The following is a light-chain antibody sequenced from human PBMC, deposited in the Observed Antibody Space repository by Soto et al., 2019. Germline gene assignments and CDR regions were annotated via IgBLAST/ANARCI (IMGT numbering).Light chain of an antibody. CDR2: AAS. CDR3: QQSYSSFT. J-gene: IGKJ3*01. V-gene: IGKV1-39*01. CDR1: QSISSY. Sequence: DIQMTQSPSSLSASVGDRVTITCRASQSISSYLNWYQQKPGKAPKLLIYAASSLQSGVPSRFSGSTSGTGGAGTISSLQPEDFATYYCQQSYSSFTFGPGTKVDIK.